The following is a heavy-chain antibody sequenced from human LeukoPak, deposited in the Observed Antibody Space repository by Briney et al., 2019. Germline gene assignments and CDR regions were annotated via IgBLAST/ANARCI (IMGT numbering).Heavy chain of an antibody. Sequence: GGSLRLSCAASGFTFNTYAMSWVRQAPGKGLEWVSGISASGGSTXYXDSVXGRFTISRDNSKNTLYLQMNSLRAEDTAVYYCAKDLTMIVVEGSYWGQGTLVTVSS. V-gene: IGHV3-23*01. CDR3: AKDLTMIVVEGSY. CDR1: GFTFNTYA. CDR2: ISASGGST. J-gene: IGHJ4*02. D-gene: IGHD3-22*01.